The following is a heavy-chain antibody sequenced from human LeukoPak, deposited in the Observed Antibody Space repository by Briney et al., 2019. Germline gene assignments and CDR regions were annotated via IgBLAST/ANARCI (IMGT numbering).Heavy chain of an antibody. Sequence: ASVKVSCKASGYTFTGYYMHWVRQAPGQGLEWMGWINPNSGGTNYAQKFQGRFTMTRDTSISTAYMELSRLRSDDTAVYYCARAGYCGGDCYSDWFDPWGQGTLVTVSS. V-gene: IGHV1-2*02. CDR1: GYTFTGYY. D-gene: IGHD2-21*02. CDR2: INPNSGGT. J-gene: IGHJ5*02. CDR3: ARAGYCGGDCYSDWFDP.